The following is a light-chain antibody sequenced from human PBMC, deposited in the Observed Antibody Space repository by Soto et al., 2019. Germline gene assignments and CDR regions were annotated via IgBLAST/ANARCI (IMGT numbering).Light chain of an antibody. Sequence: LTQPPSASGSPGQSVTISCTGTSSDVGGYNYVSWYQQHPGKAPKLMIYEVTKRPSGVPARFSGSKSGNTASLTVSGLQAEDEADYYCSSYAGSNSIYVFGTGTKLTVL. CDR3: SSYAGSNSIYV. CDR2: EVT. V-gene: IGLV2-8*01. J-gene: IGLJ1*01. CDR1: SSDVGGYNY.